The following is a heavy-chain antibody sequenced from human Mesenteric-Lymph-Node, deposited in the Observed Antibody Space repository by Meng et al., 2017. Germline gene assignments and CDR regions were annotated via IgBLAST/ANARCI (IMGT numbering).Heavy chain of an antibody. J-gene: IGHJ6*02. D-gene: IGHD5-24*01. Sequence: GGSLRLSCAASGFTFSSYWMSWVRQAPGKGLEWVANIKQDGSEKYYVDSVKGRFTISRDNAKNSLYLQMNSLRAEDTAVYYCARAKRMAHYGMDVWGQGTTVTVSS. CDR1: GFTFSSYW. CDR2: IKQDGSEK. V-gene: IGHV3-7*01. CDR3: ARAKRMAHYGMDV.